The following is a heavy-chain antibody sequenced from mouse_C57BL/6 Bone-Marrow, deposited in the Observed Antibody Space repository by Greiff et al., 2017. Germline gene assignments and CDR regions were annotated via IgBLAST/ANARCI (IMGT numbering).Heavy chain of an antibody. J-gene: IGHJ4*01. CDR3: ASPYYYGSSSYYAMDY. Sequence: EVQGVESVAELVRPGASVKLSCTASGFNIKNTYMHWVKQRPEQGLEWIGRIDPANGNTKYAPKFQGKATITADTSSNTAYLQLSSLTSEDTAIYYCASPYYYGSSSYYAMDYWGQGTSVTVSS. CDR2: IDPANGNT. V-gene: IGHV14-3*01. CDR1: GFNIKNTY. D-gene: IGHD1-1*01.